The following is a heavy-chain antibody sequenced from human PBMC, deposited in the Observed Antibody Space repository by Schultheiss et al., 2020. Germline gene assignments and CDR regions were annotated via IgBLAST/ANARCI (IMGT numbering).Heavy chain of an antibody. Sequence: GESLKISCAASGFTFSSYWMSWVRQAPGKGLEWVANIKQDGSEKYYVDSVKGRFTISRDNAKNSLYLQMNSLRAEDTAVYYCARDARYLAVAGPYYYYYYGMDVWGKGTTVTVSS. J-gene: IGHJ6*04. CDR3: ARDARYLAVAGPYYYYYYGMDV. CDR2: IKQDGSEK. CDR1: GFTFSSYW. D-gene: IGHD6-19*01. V-gene: IGHV3-7*03.